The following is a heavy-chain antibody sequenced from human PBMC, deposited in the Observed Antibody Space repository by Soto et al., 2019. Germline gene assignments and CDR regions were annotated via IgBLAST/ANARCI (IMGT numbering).Heavy chain of an antibody. CDR1: GFSFIDYA. J-gene: IGHJ5*02. CDR2: IGGRGGNA. D-gene: IGHD2-21*02. Sequence: PGGSLRLSCAASGFSFIDYAINWVRQVPGRGLEYVAGIGGRGGNAFYADSMKGRFSISRDNSKNTVHLHMHNLRVDDSAMYYCAKARHSGDFAGSYDSWGQGTLVTVSS. CDR3: AKARHSGDFAGSYDS. V-gene: IGHV3-23*01.